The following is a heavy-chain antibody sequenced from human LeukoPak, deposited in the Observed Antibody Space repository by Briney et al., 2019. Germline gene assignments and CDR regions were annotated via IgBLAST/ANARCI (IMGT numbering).Heavy chain of an antibody. CDR2: ISYDGSNK. V-gene: IGHV3-30*18. CDR3: AKDRGSWPGAFDI. D-gene: IGHD6-13*01. J-gene: IGHJ3*02. CDR1: GFTFSSYG. Sequence: GGSLRLSCAASGFTFSSYGMHWVRQAPGKGLEWVAVISYDGSNKYYADSVKGRFTISRDNSKNTLYLQMNSLRAEDTAVYYCAKDRGSWPGAFDIWGQGTMVTVSS.